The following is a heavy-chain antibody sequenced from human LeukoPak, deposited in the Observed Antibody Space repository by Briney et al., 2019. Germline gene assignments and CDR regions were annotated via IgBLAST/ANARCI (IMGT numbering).Heavy chain of an antibody. V-gene: IGHV3-53*01. CDR3: ARGPSGYHNT. Sequence: GGSLRLSCTVSGFTVSSNSMSWVRQAPGKGLEWVSFIYSDNTHYSDSVKGRFTISRDNSKNTLYLQTNSPRAEDTAVYYCARGPSGYHNTGGQGTLVTVSS. J-gene: IGHJ4*02. CDR1: GFTVSSNS. CDR2: IYSDNT. D-gene: IGHD5-12*01.